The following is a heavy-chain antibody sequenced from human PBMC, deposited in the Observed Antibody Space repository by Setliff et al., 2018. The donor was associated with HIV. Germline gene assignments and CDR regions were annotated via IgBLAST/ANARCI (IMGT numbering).Heavy chain of an antibody. V-gene: IGHV1-69*13. CDR3: ATAGEMATIGYSYYYMGV. Sequence: SVKVSCKASGYIFTGYYMHWVRQAPGQGLEWIGGITPIFGTPKYAQKFQGRVTITADESRSTAYLELSSLRSEDTAVYYCATAGEMATIGYSYYYMGVWGKGTTVTVSS. CDR1: GYIFTGYY. CDR2: ITPIFGTP. D-gene: IGHD3-10*01. J-gene: IGHJ6*03.